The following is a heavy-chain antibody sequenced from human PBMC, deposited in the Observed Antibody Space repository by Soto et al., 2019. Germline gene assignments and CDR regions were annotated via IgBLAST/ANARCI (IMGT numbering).Heavy chain of an antibody. CDR3: AQDRVLLWFGEFPTYYGMDV. Sequence: GWLRRSGAASGCTFSSYAMSWVRQAPGKGLEWVSAISGSGGSTYYADSVKGRFTISRDNSKNTLYLQMNSLRAEDTAVYYCAQDRVLLWFGEFPTYYGMDVWGQGTTVTVSS. J-gene: IGHJ6*02. V-gene: IGHV3-23*01. CDR2: ISGSGGST. CDR1: GCTFSSYA. D-gene: IGHD3-10*01.